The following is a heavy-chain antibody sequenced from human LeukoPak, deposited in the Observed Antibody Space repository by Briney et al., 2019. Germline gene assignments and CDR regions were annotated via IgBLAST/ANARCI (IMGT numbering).Heavy chain of an antibody. V-gene: IGHV4-34*01. CDR2: INHSGST. J-gene: IGHJ3*02. CDR3: ARIAPGSGSYAAFDI. D-gene: IGHD3-10*01. Sequence: SETLSLTCAVYGGSFSGYYWSWIRQPPGKGLEWIGEINHSGSTNYNPSLKSRVTMSVDTSKNQFSLKLSSVTAADTAVYYCARIAPGSGSYAAFDIWGQGTMVTVSS. CDR1: GGSFSGYY.